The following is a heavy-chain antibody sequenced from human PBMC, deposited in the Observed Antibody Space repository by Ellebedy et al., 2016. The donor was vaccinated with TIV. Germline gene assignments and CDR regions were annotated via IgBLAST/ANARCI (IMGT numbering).Heavy chain of an antibody. CDR2: ISSSGSTI. V-gene: IGHV3-48*03. D-gene: IGHD4-17*01. CDR1: GFTFSSYE. CDR3: ARSTVTTFQGLQIYYYGMDV. J-gene: IGHJ6*02. Sequence: GESLKISCAASGFTFSSYEMNWVRQAPGKGLEWVSYISSSGSTIYYADSVKGRFTISRDNAKNSLYLQMNSLRAEDTAVYYCARSTVTTFQGLQIYYYGMDVWGQGTTVTVSS.